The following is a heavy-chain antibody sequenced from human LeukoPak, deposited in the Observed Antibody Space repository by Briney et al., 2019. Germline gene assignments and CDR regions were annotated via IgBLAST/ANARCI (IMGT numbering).Heavy chain of an antibody. V-gene: IGHV3-21*01. CDR3: ARDPTPRYCSGGSCYTHYGMDV. CDR1: GFTFSSYT. Sequence: GGSLRLSCAASGFTFSSYTMNWVRQAPGKGLEWVSSISSSSSYIYYADSVKGRLTISRGNAKNSLYLQMNSLRAEDTAVYYCARDPTPRYCSGGSCYTHYGMDVWGQGTTVTVSS. CDR2: ISSSSSYI. J-gene: IGHJ6*02. D-gene: IGHD2-15*01.